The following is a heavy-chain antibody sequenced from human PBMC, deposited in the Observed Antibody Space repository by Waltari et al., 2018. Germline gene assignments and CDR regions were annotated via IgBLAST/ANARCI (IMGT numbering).Heavy chain of an antibody. CDR2: INHSGST. J-gene: IGHJ6*02. D-gene: IGHD4-17*01. Sequence: QVQLQPWGAGLLKPSETLSLTCAVYGGSFSGYYWSWIRQPPGKGLEWIGEINHSGSTNYNPSLKSRVTISVDTSKNQFSLKLSSVTAADTAVYYCARGRIATVTIAGYYYYYGMDVWGQGTTVTVSS. V-gene: IGHV4-34*01. CDR3: ARGRIATVTIAGYYYYYGMDV. CDR1: GGSFSGYY.